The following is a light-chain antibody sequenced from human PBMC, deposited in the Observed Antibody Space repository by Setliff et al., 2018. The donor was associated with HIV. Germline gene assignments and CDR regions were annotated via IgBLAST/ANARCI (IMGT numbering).Light chain of an antibody. Sequence: QSALTQPPSVSASPGQSIIISCTGTISDIGSYNLVSWYQQRPGTAPHLIIYEVNKRPSGVSNRSSGSKSGNTASLAISGLQADDEADYYCCSYAGSDTVVVFGTGTKVTV. CDR3: CSYAGSDTVVV. CDR1: ISDIGSYNL. V-gene: IGLV2-23*02. J-gene: IGLJ1*01. CDR2: EVN.